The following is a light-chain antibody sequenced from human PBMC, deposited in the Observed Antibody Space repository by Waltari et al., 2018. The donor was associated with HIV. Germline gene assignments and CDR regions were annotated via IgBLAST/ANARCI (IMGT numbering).Light chain of an antibody. J-gene: IGLJ1*01. CDR3: AAWNDSLSGYV. CDR1: RSNIGTNY. CDR2: RNN. V-gene: IGLV1-47*01. Sequence: QSLLTQPPSASATPRPRVTISCSRSRSNIGTNYVYWHQQLPGTAPKLLIYRNNQRPSGVPDRFSGSKSGTSASLAINGLRSEDEADYYCAAWNDSLSGYVFGTGTKVTV.